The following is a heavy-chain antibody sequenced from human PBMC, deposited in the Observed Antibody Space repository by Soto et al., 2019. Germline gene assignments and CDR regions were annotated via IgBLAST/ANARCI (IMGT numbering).Heavy chain of an antibody. D-gene: IGHD3-22*01. CDR3: ARPLYYYDGSCPFDY. CDR2: ISSDGTTI. J-gene: IGHJ4*02. V-gene: IGHV3-11*01. CDR1: GFTLNGYY. Sequence: GGSLRLSCAVSGFTLNGYYMNWIRQAPGKGLELVSYISSDGTTISYAAAVKGRLTVSRDNAKNSLYLQMNGLRAEDTAVYYCARPLYYYDGSCPFDYWGQGTLVTAPQ.